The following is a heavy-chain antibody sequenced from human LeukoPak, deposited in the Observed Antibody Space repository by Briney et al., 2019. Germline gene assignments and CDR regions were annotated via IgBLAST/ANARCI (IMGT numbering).Heavy chain of an antibody. CDR1: GYTFTTYA. Sequence: ASVKVSCKASGYTFTTYAMNWVRQAPGQGLEWMGWINTNTENPTYAQGFTGRFVFSLDTSVSTAYLQISSPKAEDTAVYYCARNGDGSSWYSYYFDYWGQGTLVTVSS. J-gene: IGHJ4*02. CDR3: ARNGDGSSWYSYYFDY. D-gene: IGHD6-13*01. CDR2: INTNTENP. V-gene: IGHV7-4-1*02.